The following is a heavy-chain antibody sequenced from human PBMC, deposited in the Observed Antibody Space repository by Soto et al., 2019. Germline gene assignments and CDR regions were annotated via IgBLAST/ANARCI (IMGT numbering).Heavy chain of an antibody. CDR1: GFIVSSKY. CDR2: IFIDGGT. J-gene: IGHJ4*02. CDR3: VRDPWDY. V-gene: IGHV3-53*01. Sequence: EVQLVESGGGLIQPGVSLRLSCAASGFIVSSKYMSWVRQAPGKGLEWVSVIFIDGGTYYADSVKGRFTISRDNSKNTVYLQMNSLRVDDTAVYYCVRDPWDYWGQGTLVTVSS.